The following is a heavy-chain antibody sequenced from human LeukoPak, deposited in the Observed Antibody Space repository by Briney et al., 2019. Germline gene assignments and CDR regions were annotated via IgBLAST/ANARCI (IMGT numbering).Heavy chain of an antibody. CDR2: IWYDGSNK. CDR3: AKTQARYCSSTSCYTDDY. V-gene: IGHV3-33*06. Sequence: GGSLRLSCAASGFTFSSYGMPWVRQAPGKGLEWVAVIWYDGSNKYYADSVKGRFTISRDNSKNTLYLQMNSLRAEDTAVYYCAKTQARYCSSTSCYTDDYWGQGILVTVSS. D-gene: IGHD2-2*02. CDR1: GFTFSSYG. J-gene: IGHJ4*02.